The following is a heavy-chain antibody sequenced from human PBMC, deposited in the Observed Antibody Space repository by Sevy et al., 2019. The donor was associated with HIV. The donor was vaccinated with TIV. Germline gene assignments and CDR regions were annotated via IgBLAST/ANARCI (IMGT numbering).Heavy chain of an antibody. CDR1: GFRFSGYA. V-gene: IGHV3-23*01. J-gene: IGHJ4*02. Sequence: GGSLRLSCAASGFRFSGYAMHWVRQAPGKGLEWVSTISGSGDSTFYSDSVKGRFTISRDNSKNTLYLQMNSLRAEDTAVYYCAKPRGSFYFDYWGQGTLVTVSS. CDR2: ISGSGDST. D-gene: IGHD3-16*01. CDR3: AKPRGSFYFDY.